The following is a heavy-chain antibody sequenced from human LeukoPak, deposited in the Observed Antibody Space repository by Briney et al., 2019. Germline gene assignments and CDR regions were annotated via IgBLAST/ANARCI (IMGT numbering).Heavy chain of an antibody. CDR3: ARGLMTAAATFDY. V-gene: IGHV4-39*01. J-gene: IGHJ4*02. CDR2: IYYSGST. D-gene: IGHD6-13*01. CDR1: GGSISSSSYY. Sequence: SETLSLACTVSGGSISSSSYYWGWIRQPPGKGLEWIGSIYYSGSTYYNPSLKSRVTISVDTSKSQFSLKLSSVTAADTAVYYCARGLMTAAATFDYWGQGAWSPSPQ.